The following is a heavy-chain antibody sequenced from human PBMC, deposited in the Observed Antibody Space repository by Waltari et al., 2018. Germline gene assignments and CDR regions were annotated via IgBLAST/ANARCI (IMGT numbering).Heavy chain of an antibody. CDR2: MTSNVVGT. V-gene: IGHV3-64D*08. J-gene: IGHJ4*02. CDR3: VKIADY. Sequence: EMQLVDSGGGLVQPGGSLSLSCSVSGFNIAHYTMHWVLQAPGNELEHVSAMTSNVVGTYYTESVKCRLHISRDNSKNTVYLPMSSLKTDDQAVYYCVKIADYWGQGTLVTVSS. CDR1: GFNIAHYT.